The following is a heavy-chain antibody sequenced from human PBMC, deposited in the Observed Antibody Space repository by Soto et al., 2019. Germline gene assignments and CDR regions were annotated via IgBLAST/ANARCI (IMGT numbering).Heavy chain of an antibody. CDR3: ARCSDDYGDYYFDY. CDR1: GFTFSSYS. D-gene: IGHD4-17*01. V-gene: IGHV3-21*01. CDR2: ISSSSSYI. J-gene: IGHJ4*02. Sequence: GGSLRLSCAPSGFTFSSYSMNWVRQAPGKGLEWVSSISSSSSYIYYADSVKGRFTISRDNAKNSLYLQMNSLRAEDTAVYYCARCSDDYGDYYFDYWGQGTLVTVSS.